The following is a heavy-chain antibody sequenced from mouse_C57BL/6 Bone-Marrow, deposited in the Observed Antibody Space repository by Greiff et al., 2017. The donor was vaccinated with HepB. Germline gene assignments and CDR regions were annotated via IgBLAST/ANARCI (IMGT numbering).Heavy chain of an antibody. CDR3: ARGYGPQC. CDR2: IDPSDSYT. D-gene: IGHD1-1*01. V-gene: IGHV1-69*01. CDR1: GYTFTSYW. Sequence: QVQLQQSGAELVMPGASVKLSCKASGYTFTSYWMHWVKQRPGQGLEWIGEIDPSDSYTNYNQKFKGKSTLTVDKSSSTAYMQLSSLTSEDSAVYYCARGYGPQCWGQGTTLTVSS. J-gene: IGHJ2*01.